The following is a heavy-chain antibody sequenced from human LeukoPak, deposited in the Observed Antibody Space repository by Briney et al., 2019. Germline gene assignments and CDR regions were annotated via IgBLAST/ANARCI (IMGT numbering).Heavy chain of an antibody. V-gene: IGHV1-69*04. CDR2: IIPILGIA. D-gene: IGHD5-18*01. CDR1: GGTFSSYA. Sequence: SVKVSCTASGGTFSSYAISWVRQAPGQGLEWMGRIIPILGIANYAQKFQGRVTITADKSTSTAYMELSSLRSEDTAVYYCARFGYSYGYTTDSPPCWGQGTLVTVSS. CDR3: ARFGYSYGYTTDSPPC. J-gene: IGHJ4*02.